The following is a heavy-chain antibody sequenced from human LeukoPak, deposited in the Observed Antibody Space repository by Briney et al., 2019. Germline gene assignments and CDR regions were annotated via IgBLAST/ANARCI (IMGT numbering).Heavy chain of an antibody. V-gene: IGHV3-48*03. CDR2: ISSSGSTI. J-gene: IGHJ6*02. CDR1: GFTFSSYE. CDR3: ARDQVVEQQLVRFYYYYGMDV. Sequence: GGSLRLSCAASGFTFSSYEMNWVRQAPGKGLEWVSYISSSGSTIYYADSVKGRFTISRDNAKNSLYLQMNSLRAEDTAVYYCARDQVVEQQLVRFYYYYGMDVWGQGTTDTVSS. D-gene: IGHD6-13*01.